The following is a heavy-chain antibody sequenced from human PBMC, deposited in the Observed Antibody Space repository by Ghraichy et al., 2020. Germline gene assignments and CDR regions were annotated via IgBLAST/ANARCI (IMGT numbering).Heavy chain of an antibody. Sequence: SETLSLTCAVYGGSFSGYYWSWIRQPPGKGLEWIGEINHSGSTNYNPSLKNRVTISVDTSKNQFSLKLSSVTAADTAVYYCASGYYYDSSGYKTCWFDPWGQGTLVTVSS. D-gene: IGHD3-22*01. CDR2: INHSGST. CDR3: ASGYYYDSSGYKTCWFDP. J-gene: IGHJ5*02. V-gene: IGHV4-34*01. CDR1: GGSFSGYY.